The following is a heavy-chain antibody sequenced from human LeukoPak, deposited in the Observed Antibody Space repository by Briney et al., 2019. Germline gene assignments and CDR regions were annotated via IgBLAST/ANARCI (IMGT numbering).Heavy chain of an antibody. CDR2: IRSKANSYAT. D-gene: IGHD6-19*01. CDR1: GFTFSGSA. J-gene: IGHJ6*03. CDR3: TRPTEGIAVAGLEQYYYYYYMDV. Sequence: GGSLRLSCAASGFTFSGSAMHWVRQASGKGLEWVGRIRSKANSYATAYAASVKGRFTISRDDSKNTAYLQMNSLKTEDTAVYYCTRPTEGIAVAGLEQYYYYYYMDVWGKGTTVTVSS. V-gene: IGHV3-73*01.